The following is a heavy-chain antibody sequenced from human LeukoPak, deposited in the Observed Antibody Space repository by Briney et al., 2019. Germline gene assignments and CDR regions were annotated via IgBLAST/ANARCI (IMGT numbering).Heavy chain of an antibody. J-gene: IGHJ4*02. CDR3: AKELLAQFLIRRYYFDY. CDR2: ISGSGGST. Sequence: TGGSLRLSCAASGFTFSSYGMSWVRQAPGKGLEWVSAISGSGGSTYYADSVKGRFTISRDNSKNTLYLQMNNLRAEDTAVYYCAKELLAQFLIRRYYFDYWGQGTLVTVSS. D-gene: IGHD2/OR15-2a*01. CDR1: GFTFSSYG. V-gene: IGHV3-23*01.